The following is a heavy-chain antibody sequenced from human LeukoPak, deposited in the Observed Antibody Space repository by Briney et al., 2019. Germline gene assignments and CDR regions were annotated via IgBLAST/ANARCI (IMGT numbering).Heavy chain of an antibody. CDR1: GFTVSTNS. J-gene: IGHJ4*02. V-gene: IGHV3-53*01. D-gene: IGHD4/OR15-4a*01. CDR2: IYSDNT. CDR3: ARRAGAYSHPYDY. Sequence: GGSLRLSCTVSGFTVSTNSMSWVRQAPGKGLEWVSFIYSDNTHYSDSVKGRFTISRDNSKNTLYLQMNSLRAEDTAVYYCARRAGAYSHPYDYWGQGTMVTVSS.